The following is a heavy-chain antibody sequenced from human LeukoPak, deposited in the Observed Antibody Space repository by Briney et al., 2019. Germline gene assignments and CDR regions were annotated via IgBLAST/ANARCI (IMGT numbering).Heavy chain of an antibody. J-gene: IGHJ3*02. CDR2: ISSSSSYI. V-gene: IGHV3-21*01. Sequence: GGSLRLSGTASGFTFSSYSMNWVRKAPGKGMESVSSISSSSSYIYSADSVKGRFTIARDDANNSLEPLMISMRAEDTAVYYCARADSSSWYRGAFDIWGQGTMVTVSS. CDR3: ARADSSSWYRGAFDI. D-gene: IGHD6-13*01. CDR1: GFTFSSYS.